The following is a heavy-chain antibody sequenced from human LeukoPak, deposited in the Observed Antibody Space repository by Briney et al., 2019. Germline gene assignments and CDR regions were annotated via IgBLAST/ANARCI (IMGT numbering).Heavy chain of an antibody. CDR3: AKNDISGTYVDY. Sequence: PGGSLKLSCAASGFIFSNFGMHWVRQGPGKGLEWVSFIRYDDSGRDYADSVKGRFTISRDNSKNTIFLEMRNLRAEDTAVYYCAKNDISGTYVDYWGRGTPVTISS. CDR1: GFIFSNFG. CDR2: IRYDDSGR. D-gene: IGHD3-22*01. V-gene: IGHV3-30*02. J-gene: IGHJ4*02.